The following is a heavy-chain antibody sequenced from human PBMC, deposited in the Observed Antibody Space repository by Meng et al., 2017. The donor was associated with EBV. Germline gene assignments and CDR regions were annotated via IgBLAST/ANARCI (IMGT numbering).Heavy chain of an antibody. Sequence: VHLKDSVQGLGEPSETLYLPCTGSGASVSVGTYHGSWIRQPPGKELEWIGYIYDGGTTIYNPSLKSRVTILVDASKNQFSLKLSSVTTADTAVYYCAKSRSSTPGVVDYWGQGTLVTVSS. V-gene: IGHV4-61*01. CDR1: GASVSVGTYH. CDR2: IYDGGTT. CDR3: AKSRSSTPGVVDY. D-gene: IGHD3-10*01. J-gene: IGHJ4*02.